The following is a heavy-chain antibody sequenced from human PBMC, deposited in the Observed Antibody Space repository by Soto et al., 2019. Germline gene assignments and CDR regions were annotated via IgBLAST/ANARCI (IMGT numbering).Heavy chain of an antibody. D-gene: IGHD2-21*01. J-gene: IGHJ5*02. CDR1: GGSISSGGYY. CDR3: ASGIPLLKWFDP. Sequence: SETLSLTCTVSGGSISSGGYYWSWIRQHPGKGLEWIGYIYYSGSTYYNPSLKSRVTISVDTSKNQFSLKLSSVTAADTAVYYCASGIPLLKWFDPWGQGTLVTVSS. CDR2: IYYSGST. V-gene: IGHV4-31*03.